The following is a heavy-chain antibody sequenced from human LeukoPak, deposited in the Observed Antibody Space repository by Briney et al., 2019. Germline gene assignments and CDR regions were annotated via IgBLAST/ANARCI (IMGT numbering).Heavy chain of an antibody. Sequence: ASVKVSCKASGYTFTSYYTHWVRQAPGQGLEWMGIIKPSGGSTLYAQKFQGRVTVTSDMSTSTVYVELSSLRSEDTAVYYCTTGKIYCSTTSCSDDYWGQGTLVTVSS. CDR2: IKPSGGST. V-gene: IGHV1-46*01. D-gene: IGHD2-2*01. J-gene: IGHJ4*02. CDR1: GYTFTSYY. CDR3: TTGKIYCSTTSCSDDY.